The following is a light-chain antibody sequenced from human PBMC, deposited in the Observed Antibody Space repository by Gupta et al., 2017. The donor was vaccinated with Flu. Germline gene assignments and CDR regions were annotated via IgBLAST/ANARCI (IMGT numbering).Light chain of an antibody. J-gene: IGLJ1*01. CDR1: SSDVGAYNY. V-gene: IGLV2-8*01. Sequence: QSALTQPPSASGSLGQSVTISCTGTSSDVGAYNYVSWYQQHPGEAPKLVIYEVNKRPSGVPDRFSGSKSGNTASLTVSGLQAEDEVDYYCCSYAGSNNPYVFGTGTKVTVL. CDR2: EVN. CDR3: CSYAGSNNPYV.